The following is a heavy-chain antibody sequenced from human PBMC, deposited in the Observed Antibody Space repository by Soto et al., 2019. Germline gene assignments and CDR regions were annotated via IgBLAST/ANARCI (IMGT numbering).Heavy chain of an antibody. Sequence: GGSLRLSCAASGFTFSSYAMHWVRQAPGKGLEWVAVISYDGSNKYYADSVKGRFTISRDNSKNTLYLQMNSLRAEDTAVYYCAKDSLYFYDRNGHYDYWGQGTLVTVSS. D-gene: IGHD3-22*01. CDR2: ISYDGSNK. J-gene: IGHJ4*02. CDR3: AKDSLYFYDRNGHYDY. CDR1: GFTFSSYA. V-gene: IGHV3-30-3*02.